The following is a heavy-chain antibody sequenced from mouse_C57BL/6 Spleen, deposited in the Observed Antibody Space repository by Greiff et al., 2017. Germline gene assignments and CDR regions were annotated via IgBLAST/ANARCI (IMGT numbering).Heavy chain of an antibody. J-gene: IGHJ4*01. CDR2: IHPNSGST. D-gene: IGHD1-1*01. Sequence: QVQLQQPGAELVKPGASVKLSCKASGYPFTSYWMHWVKQRPGQGLEWIGMIHPNSGSTNYNEKFKSKATLTVDKSSSTAYMQLSSLPSEDSAVYYCARKLPYYYGSSYGYAMDDWGQGTSVTVSS. CDR1: GYPFTSYW. CDR3: ARKLPYYYGSSYGYAMDD. V-gene: IGHV1-64*01.